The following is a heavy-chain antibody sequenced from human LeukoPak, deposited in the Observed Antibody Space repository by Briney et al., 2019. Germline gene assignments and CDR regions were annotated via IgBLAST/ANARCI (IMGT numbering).Heavy chain of an antibody. CDR1: GYSIRGDDY. Sequence: PSETLSLTCAVSGYSIRGDDYWGWIRQSPGKGLEWIGSIYHSGSTHYNPSLKSRVTISVDTSKNQFSLMLNSVTAADTAVYYCARNRSVTTTPGFDHWGQVTLVTVSS. CDR2: IYHSGST. D-gene: IGHD4-17*01. CDR3: ARNRSVTTTPGFDH. J-gene: IGHJ4*02. V-gene: IGHV4-38-2*01.